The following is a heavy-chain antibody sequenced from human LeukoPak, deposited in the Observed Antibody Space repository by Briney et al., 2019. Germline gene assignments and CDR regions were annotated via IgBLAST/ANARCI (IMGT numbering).Heavy chain of an antibody. CDR3: ARVEYYYDSSGGFDH. D-gene: IGHD3-22*01. Sequence: SQTLSFTCTVSGGSISSGDYYWSWIRQPPGKGLEWIGYIHYSGSTYYNPSLKSRVTISVDTSKNQFSLKLSSVTAADTAVYYCARVEYYYDSSGGFDHWGQGTLVTVSS. V-gene: IGHV4-30-4*01. CDR1: GGSISSGDYY. J-gene: IGHJ5*02. CDR2: IHYSGST.